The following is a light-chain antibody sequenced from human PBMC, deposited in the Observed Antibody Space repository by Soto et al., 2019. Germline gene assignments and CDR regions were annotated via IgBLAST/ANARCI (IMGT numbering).Light chain of an antibody. J-gene: IGKJ2*01. V-gene: IGKV3-20*01. Sequence: EIVLTQSPGTLSLSPGERATLSCRASQSVSSSYLAWYQQKPGQAPRLLIYGASSRATGIPDRFSGSGSGTDFTLTISRLEPEDFAVYYCQQYGSSPRRTFGQWTKLEIK. CDR3: QQYGSSPRRT. CDR1: QSVSSSY. CDR2: GAS.